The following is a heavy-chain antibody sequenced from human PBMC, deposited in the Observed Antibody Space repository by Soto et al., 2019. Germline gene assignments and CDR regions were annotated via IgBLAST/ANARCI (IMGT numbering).Heavy chain of an antibody. CDR1: GFTFSSYS. D-gene: IGHD4-17*01. J-gene: IGHJ3*02. CDR3: ARDGDLQRGDFDI. Sequence: EVQLVESGGGLVQPGGSLRLSCAASGFTFSSYSMNWVRQAPGKRLEWVSYISISSNTIYYADSVKGRFTISRDNAKNSLYLQMNSLRVEDTAVYYCARDGDLQRGDFDIWGQGTMVTVSS. V-gene: IGHV3-48*01. CDR2: ISISSNTI.